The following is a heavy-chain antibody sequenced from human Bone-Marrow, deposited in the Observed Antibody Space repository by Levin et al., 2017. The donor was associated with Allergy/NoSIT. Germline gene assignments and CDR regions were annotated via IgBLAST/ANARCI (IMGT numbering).Heavy chain of an antibody. D-gene: IGHD3-3*01. CDR1: GFTFSSYT. CDR2: IRGSSSYI. Sequence: GGSLRLSCAASGFTFSSYTMNWVRQAPGKGLEWVSSIRGSSSYITFSDSVKGRFTISRDNAKNSLYLQMNSLRAEDTAVYYCARQLGNFWSGYNYFDYWGQGTLVTVSS. V-gene: IGHV3-21*01. J-gene: IGHJ4*02. CDR3: ARQLGNFWSGYNYFDY.